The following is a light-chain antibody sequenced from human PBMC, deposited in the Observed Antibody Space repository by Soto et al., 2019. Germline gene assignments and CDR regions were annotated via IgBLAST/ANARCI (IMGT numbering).Light chain of an antibody. V-gene: IGLV1-44*01. CDR3: ASWDDTLNDYV. J-gene: IGLJ1*01. CDR1: YSNVGANP. Sequence: QSVLTQPPSASGTPGQTVTISCSGSYSNVGANPVSWYQQVPGRAPQLLIYSNNQRPAGVPGRFSGSRSDTSASLSISGLQSADEVDDYCASWDDTLNDYVFGTGTKVTVL. CDR2: SNN.